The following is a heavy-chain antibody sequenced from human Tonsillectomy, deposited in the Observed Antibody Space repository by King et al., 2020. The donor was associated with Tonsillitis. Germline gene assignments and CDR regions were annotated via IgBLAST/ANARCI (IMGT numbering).Heavy chain of an antibody. Sequence: QLVQSGAEVRKPGSSVKVSCTASGGTFSNYSISWVRQAPGQGLEWMGGIIPIFDTTNYAQKFQGRVTITADESTSSAYMELSSLRSEDTAVYSCARGIVYPSGWYLGWFDPGGQGTLVTVSS. CDR1: GGTFSNYS. V-gene: IGHV1-69*01. CDR2: IIPIFDTT. J-gene: IGHJ5*02. CDR3: ARGIVYPSGWYLGWFDP. D-gene: IGHD6-19*01.